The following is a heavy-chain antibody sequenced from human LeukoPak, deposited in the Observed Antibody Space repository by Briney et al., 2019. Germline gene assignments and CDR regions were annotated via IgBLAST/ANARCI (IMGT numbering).Heavy chain of an antibody. Sequence: TSETLSLTCAVYGGAFSGYYWSWIRQPPGKGLEWIGEINHSGSTNYNPSLKSRVTISVDTSKNQFSLKLSSVTAADTAVYYCTGGYYYGSGLYYYMDVWGKGTTVTISS. D-gene: IGHD3-10*01. J-gene: IGHJ6*03. V-gene: IGHV4-34*03. CDR2: INHSGST. CDR3: TGGYYYGSGLYYYMDV. CDR1: GGAFSGYY.